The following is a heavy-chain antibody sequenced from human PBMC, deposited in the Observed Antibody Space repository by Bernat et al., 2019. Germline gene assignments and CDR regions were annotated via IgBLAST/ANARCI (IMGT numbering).Heavy chain of an antibody. CDR1: GGSISSGGYY. V-gene: IGHV4-31*03. CDR3: ARSRRPYDHRSGMDV. D-gene: IGHD2-8*01. CDR2: IYYSGST. J-gene: IGHJ6*02. Sequence: QVQLQESGPGLVKPSQTLSLTCTVSGGSISSGGYYWSWIRQHPGKGLEWIGFIYYSGSTYYNPSLKSRVTISVDTSKNQFSLKLSSVTAADTAVYYCARSRRPYDHRSGMDVWGQGTTVTVSS.